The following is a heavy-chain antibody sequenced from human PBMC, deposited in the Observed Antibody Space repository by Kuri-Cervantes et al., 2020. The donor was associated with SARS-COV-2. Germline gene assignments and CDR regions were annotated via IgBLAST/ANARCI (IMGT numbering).Heavy chain of an antibody. D-gene: IGHD3-16*01. J-gene: IGHJ4*02. Sequence: SLKISCAASGFTFDDYAMHWVRQAPGKGLEWVSGISWNSGSIGYADSVKGRFTISRDNAKNSLYLQMNSLRAEDTAVYYCARDLSWGYPYYFDYWGQGTLVTVSS. CDR3: ARDLSWGYPYYFDY. CDR1: GFTFDDYA. CDR2: ISWNSGSI. V-gene: IGHV3-9*01.